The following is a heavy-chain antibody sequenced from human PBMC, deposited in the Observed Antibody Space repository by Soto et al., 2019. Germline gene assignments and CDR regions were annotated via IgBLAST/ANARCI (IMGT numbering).Heavy chain of an antibody. J-gene: IGHJ5*02. Sequence: QVQLQESGPGLVKPSETLSLTCTVSGGSISSYYWSWIRQPPGKGLEWIGYIYYSGSNNYNPSLKSRVTKSVDTSKYQFSLKLSSVTAADTAVYYCARRVSGSSGYFNWFDPWGQGTLVTVSS. CDR3: ARRVSGSSGYFNWFDP. D-gene: IGHD6-13*01. CDR1: GGSISSYY. V-gene: IGHV4-59*08. CDR2: IYYSGSN.